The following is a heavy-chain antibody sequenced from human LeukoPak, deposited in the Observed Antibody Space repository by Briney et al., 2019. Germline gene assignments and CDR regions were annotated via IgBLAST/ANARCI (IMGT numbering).Heavy chain of an antibody. CDR2: IFYSGST. CDR3: SRLYSGTRPPDY. CDR1: GVSIISSTYY. V-gene: IGHV4-39*01. Sequence: SETLSLTCTVSGVSIISSTYYWGWIRQPPGKGLEWIGSIFYSGSTYYNPSLKSRVTISVDTSKNQISLKVTSVTAADTAIYYCSRLYSGTRPPDYWGQGTLVTVSS. D-gene: IGHD2-15*01. J-gene: IGHJ4*02.